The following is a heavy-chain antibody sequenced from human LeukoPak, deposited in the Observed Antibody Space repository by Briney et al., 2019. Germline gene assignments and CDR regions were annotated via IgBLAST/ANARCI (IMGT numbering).Heavy chain of an antibody. J-gene: IGHJ4*02. CDR3: ARLNYYDSSGYGLDY. CDR1: GYRFTSYW. Sequence: GESLKISFKGSGYRFTSYWIGWVRPMPGKGLEWMGIIYPGDSDTRYSPSFQGQVTISADKSISTAYLQWSSLKASDTAMYYCARLNYYDSSGYGLDYWGQGTLVTVSS. CDR2: IYPGDSDT. V-gene: IGHV5-51*01. D-gene: IGHD3-22*01.